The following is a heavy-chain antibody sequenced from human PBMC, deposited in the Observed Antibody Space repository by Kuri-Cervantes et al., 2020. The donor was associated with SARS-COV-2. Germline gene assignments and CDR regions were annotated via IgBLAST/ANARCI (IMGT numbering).Heavy chain of an antibody. CDR2: MNPTSGKA. D-gene: IGHD2-2*01. V-gene: IGHV1-8*02. CDR1: GGTFSSYA. CDR3: ARGYCSGTSCSTSPYYYYMDV. J-gene: IGHJ6*03. Sequence: ASVKVSCKASGGTFSSYAISWVRQATGQGLEWMGWMNPTSGKAGYAQKFQGRVTMTRDTSISTAYMELSSLRSEDTAVYYCARGYCSGTSCSTSPYYYYMDVWGRGTTVTVSS.